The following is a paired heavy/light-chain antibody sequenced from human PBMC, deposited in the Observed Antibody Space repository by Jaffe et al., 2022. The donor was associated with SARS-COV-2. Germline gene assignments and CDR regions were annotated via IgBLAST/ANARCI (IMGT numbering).Light chain of an antibody. CDR3: QQRTNWLFT. J-gene: IGKJ3*01. CDR2: DTS. Sequence: DIVLTQSPATLSLSPGERATLSCRASQSVNSYLAWYQQKPGQAPRLLIYDTSNRAAGIPARFSGSGSGTDFTLTISSLEPEDFAVYYCQQRTNWLFTFGPGTKVDIK. V-gene: IGKV3-11*01. CDR1: QSVNSY.
Heavy chain of an antibody. Sequence: QVQLQESGPGLVKPSETLSLTCTVSGASISGYYWSWIRQPPGKGLEWIGYIYDSGSTNYNSSLKSRVTISVDTSKNQFSLRLNSVTAADTAVYYCASSQANRFLDWPGNWFDPWGQGTLVTVSS. CDR3: ASSQANRFLDWPGNWFDP. V-gene: IGHV4-59*01. D-gene: IGHD3-3*01. CDR1: GASISGYY. J-gene: IGHJ5*02. CDR2: IYDSGST.